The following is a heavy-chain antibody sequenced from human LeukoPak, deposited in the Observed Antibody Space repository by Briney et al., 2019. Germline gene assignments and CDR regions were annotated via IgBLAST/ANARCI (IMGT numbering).Heavy chain of an antibody. CDR1: GFPFSNYY. CDR2: STSSDSRI. CDR3: ARVVYSSLMDV. D-gene: IGHD6-13*01. J-gene: IGHJ6*02. V-gene: IGHV3-11*01. Sequence: GGFLRLSCVASGFPFSNYYMSLGRPAPGKGPEWVAYSTSSDSRIHYADSARGRFTISRDNAKNSLNLQMNTLRADDTAVYYCARVVYSSLMDVWGQGTTVTVSS.